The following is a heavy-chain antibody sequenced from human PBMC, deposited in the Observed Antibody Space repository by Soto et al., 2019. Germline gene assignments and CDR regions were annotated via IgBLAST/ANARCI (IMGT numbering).Heavy chain of an antibody. CDR2: IYTSGST. CDR3: ARDSPFWSGYYSRSGKRENWFDP. CDR1: GGSISSCY. Sequence: SETLSLTCTVSGGSISSCYWSWIRQPAGKGLEWIGRIYTSGSTNYNPSLKSRVTMSVDTSKNQFSLKLSSVTAADTAVYYCARDSPFWSGYYSRSGKRENWFDPWGQGTLVTVSS. D-gene: IGHD3-3*01. V-gene: IGHV4-4*07. J-gene: IGHJ5*02.